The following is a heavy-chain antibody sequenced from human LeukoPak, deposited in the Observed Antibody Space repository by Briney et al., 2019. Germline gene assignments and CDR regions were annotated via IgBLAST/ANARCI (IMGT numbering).Heavy chain of an antibody. CDR3: ASSLRTGYSSQGAFDI. Sequence: GASVKVSCKASGYTFTRYYMHWVRQAPGQGLEWMGIINPSGCSTSYAQKFQGRVTMTTDTSTSTVYMELTSLRSEDTAVYYCASSLRTGYSSQGAFDIWGQGTMVSVSS. CDR2: INPSGCST. CDR1: GYTFTRYY. J-gene: IGHJ3*02. D-gene: IGHD6-13*01. V-gene: IGHV1-46*01.